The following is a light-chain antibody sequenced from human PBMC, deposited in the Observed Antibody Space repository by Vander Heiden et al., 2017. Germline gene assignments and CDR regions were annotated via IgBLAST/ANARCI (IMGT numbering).Light chain of an antibody. J-gene: IGKJ2*01. CDR1: QSVSSN. CDR3: QQYNNWPYT. Sequence: ELVMTQSPATLSVPPGERATLSCRASQSVSSNFAWYQQKPGQAPRLLIYGASTRATGSPARLSGSGSGTEFTLTISSLQSEDLAVYYCQQYNNWPYTFGQGTKLEIK. CDR2: GAS. V-gene: IGKV3-15*01.